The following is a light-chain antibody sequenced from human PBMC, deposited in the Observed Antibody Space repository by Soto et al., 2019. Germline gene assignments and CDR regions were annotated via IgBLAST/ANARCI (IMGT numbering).Light chain of an antibody. CDR1: SSDVGDYNY. J-gene: IGLJ1*01. V-gene: IGLV2-14*01. Sequence: ALTQPASVSGSPGQSITLSCTGTSSDVGDYNYVSWYQQHPGKAPKLMIYDVSNRPSGVSNRFSGSKSGNTASLTISGLQAEDEADYYCSSYTSSSTFYVFGTGTKLTVL. CDR2: DVS. CDR3: SSYTSSSTFYV.